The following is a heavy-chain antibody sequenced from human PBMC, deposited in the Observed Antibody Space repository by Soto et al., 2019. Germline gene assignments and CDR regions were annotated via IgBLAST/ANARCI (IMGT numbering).Heavy chain of an antibody. Sequence: GGSLRLSCAASGFTFSSYSMNWVRQAPGKGLEWVSSISSSSSYIYYADSVKGRFTISRDNAKNSLYLQMNSLRAEDTAVYYCARLDDSSGYYYEIYYFDYWGQGTLVTVSS. CDR1: GFTFSSYS. CDR2: ISSSSSYI. D-gene: IGHD3-22*01. CDR3: ARLDDSSGYYYEIYYFDY. J-gene: IGHJ4*02. V-gene: IGHV3-21*01.